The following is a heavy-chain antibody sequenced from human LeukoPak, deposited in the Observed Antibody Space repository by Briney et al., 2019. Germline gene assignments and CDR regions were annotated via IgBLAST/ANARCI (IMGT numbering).Heavy chain of an antibody. Sequence: GGSLRLSCAVSGFTFSDYYMSWIRQPPGKGLEWVSYISSSGSTIYYADSVKGRFTISRDNAKNSLSLQMNSLRAEDTAVYYCARDSDYDSSGYYYNYWGQGTLVTVSS. D-gene: IGHD3-22*01. V-gene: IGHV3-11*01. CDR1: GFTFSDYY. J-gene: IGHJ4*02. CDR3: ARDSDYDSSGYYYNY. CDR2: ISSSGSTI.